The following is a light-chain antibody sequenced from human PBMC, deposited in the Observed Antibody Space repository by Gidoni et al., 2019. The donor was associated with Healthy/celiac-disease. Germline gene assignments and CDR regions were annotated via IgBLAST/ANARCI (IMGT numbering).Light chain of an antibody. CDR3: QQRSNSWIT. J-gene: IGKJ5*01. CDR2: DAS. CDR1: QSVSSY. V-gene: IGKV3-11*01. Sequence: EIVLTQSPATLSLSPGERATHSCRASQSVSSYLAWYQQKPGQAPRLLIYDASNRATGIPARFSGSGSGTDFTLTISSLEPEDFAVYYCQQRSNSWITFGQGTRLEIK.